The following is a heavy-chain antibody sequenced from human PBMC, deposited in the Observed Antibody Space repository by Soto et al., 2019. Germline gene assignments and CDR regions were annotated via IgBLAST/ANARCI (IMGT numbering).Heavy chain of an antibody. CDR3: AHRQWLEYYFDS. Sequence: QITLKESGPPLVKPTQTLTLTCTFSGFSLSTSGVGVGWIRQPPGKALEWLALIYGDDDQRYSPSLERRLTIPKDTSKNQVVLTMTNMDTVDTATYYCAHRQWLEYYFDSWGQGTLVTVSS. CDR2: IYGDDDQ. J-gene: IGHJ4*02. D-gene: IGHD6-19*01. CDR1: GFSLSTSGVG. V-gene: IGHV2-5*02.